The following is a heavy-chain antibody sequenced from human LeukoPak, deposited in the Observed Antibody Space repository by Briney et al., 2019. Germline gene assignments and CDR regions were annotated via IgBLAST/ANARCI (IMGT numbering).Heavy chain of an antibody. V-gene: IGHV3-30*02. D-gene: IGHD2-15*01. CDR1: GFTFSSYG. CDR3: AKAEGQDEYYMDV. CDR2: IRYDGSNK. J-gene: IGHJ6*03. Sequence: GGSLRLSCAASGFTFSSYGMHWVRQAPGKGLEWAAFIRYDGSNKYYADSVKGRFTISRDNSKNTLYLQMNSLRAEDTAVYYCAKAEGQDEYYMDVWGKGTTVSVSS.